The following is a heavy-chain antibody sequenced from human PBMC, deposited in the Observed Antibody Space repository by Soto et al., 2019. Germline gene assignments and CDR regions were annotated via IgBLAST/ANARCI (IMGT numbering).Heavy chain of an antibody. CDR3: AQDFDRDGSGFFGF. J-gene: IGHJ4*02. D-gene: IGHD3-10*01. V-gene: IGHV3-23*01. CDR1: GFTFSSYA. CDR2: ISGSGGST. Sequence: EVQLLESGGGLVQPGGSLRLSCAASGFTFSSYAMSWVRQAPGKGLEWVSAISGSGGSTYYADSVKGRFTISRDNSKTTLYLQMNSLRAEDTAVYYCAQDFDRDGSGFFGFWGQGTLVTVSS.